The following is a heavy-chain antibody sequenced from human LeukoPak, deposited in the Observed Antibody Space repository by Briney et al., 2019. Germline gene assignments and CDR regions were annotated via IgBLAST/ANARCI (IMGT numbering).Heavy chain of an antibody. V-gene: IGHV1-69*04. Sequence: SVKVSCKASGGTFSSYAISWVRQAPGQGLEWMGRIIHILGIANYAQKFQGRVSITADKSTSTAYMELSSLRSEDTAVYYCAREYYYGSGSEDYWGQGTLVTVSS. D-gene: IGHD3-10*01. CDR1: GGTFSSYA. CDR2: IIHILGIA. CDR3: AREYYYGSGSEDY. J-gene: IGHJ4*02.